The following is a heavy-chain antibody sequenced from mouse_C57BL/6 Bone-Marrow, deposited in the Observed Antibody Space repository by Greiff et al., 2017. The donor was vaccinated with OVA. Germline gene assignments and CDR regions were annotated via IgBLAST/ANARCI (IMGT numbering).Heavy chain of an antibody. CDR2: INPNNGGT. Sequence: EVQLQQSGPELVKPGASVKISCKASGYTFTDYYMNWVKQSHGKSLEWIGDINPNNGGTSYNQKFKGKATLTVDKSSSTAYMEIRSLTSEDSAVYYCARGRVWGPYAMDYWGQGTSVTVSS. CDR1: GYTFTDYY. D-gene: IGHD2-10*02. V-gene: IGHV1-26*01. J-gene: IGHJ4*01. CDR3: ARGRVWGPYAMDY.